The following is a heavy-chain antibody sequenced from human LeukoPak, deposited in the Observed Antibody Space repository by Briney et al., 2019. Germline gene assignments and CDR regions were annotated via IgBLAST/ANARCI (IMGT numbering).Heavy chain of an antibody. CDR1: GFTFSSYG. V-gene: IGHV3-30*18. CDR3: AKDSIAAANPIH. CDR2: ISYDGCNK. D-gene: IGHD6-13*01. Sequence: GGSLRLSCAASGFTFSSYGMHWVRQAPGKGLERVAVISYDGCNKYYADSVKGRFTISRDYSKNTLYLQMNSLRAEDTAVYYCAKDSIAAANPIHWGQGTLVTVSS. J-gene: IGHJ4*02.